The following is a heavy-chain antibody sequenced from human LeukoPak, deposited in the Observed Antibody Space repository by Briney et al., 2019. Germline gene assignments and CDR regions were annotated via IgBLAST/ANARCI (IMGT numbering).Heavy chain of an antibody. V-gene: IGHV4-39*01. CDR1: GGSISSSSYY. J-gene: IGHJ5*02. D-gene: IGHD2-15*01. CDR3: ARQGYCSGGSCYSVPSFLDP. Sequence: PSETLSLTCTASGGSISSSSYYWGWIRQPPGKGLEWIGSTYYSGSTYYNPSLKSRVSISVDTSKNHFSLKLSSVTAADTAVYYCARQGYCSGGSCYSVPSFLDPWGQGTLVTVSS. CDR2: TYYSGST.